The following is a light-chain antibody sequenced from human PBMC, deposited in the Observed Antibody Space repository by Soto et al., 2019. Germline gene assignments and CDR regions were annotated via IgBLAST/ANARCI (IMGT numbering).Light chain of an antibody. CDR3: AAWDDSLEGWV. Sequence: QSALTQPASVSGSPGQSITISCSGSSSNIGSNTVNWYQQLPGTAPKLLIYSNNQRPSGVPDRFSGSKSGTSASLAISGLQSEDEADYYCAAWDDSLEGWVFGGGTKVTVL. CDR1: SSNIGSNT. J-gene: IGLJ3*02. V-gene: IGLV1-44*01. CDR2: SNN.